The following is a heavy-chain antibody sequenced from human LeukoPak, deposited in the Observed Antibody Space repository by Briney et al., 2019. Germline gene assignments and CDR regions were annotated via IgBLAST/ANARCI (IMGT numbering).Heavy chain of an antibody. Sequence: GGSLRLSCAASGFTFSSYAMHWVRQAPGKGLEWVAVISYDGSNKYYADSVKGRFTISRDNSKNTLYLQMNSLRAEDTAVYYCARAPPSDYWGQGTLVTVSS. CDR1: GFTFSSYA. V-gene: IGHV3-30*04. CDR2: ISYDGSNK. CDR3: ARAPPSDY. J-gene: IGHJ4*02.